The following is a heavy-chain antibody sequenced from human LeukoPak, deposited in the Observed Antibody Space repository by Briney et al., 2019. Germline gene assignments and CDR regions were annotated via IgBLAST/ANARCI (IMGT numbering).Heavy chain of an antibody. D-gene: IGHD3-3*01. Sequence: SETLSLTCTVSGGSISSSSYYWGWIRQPPGKGLEWIGSIYYSGSTYYNPSLKSRVTISVDTSKNQFSLKLSSMTAADTAVYYCARALGYDFWSGYYGGPYYYYGMDVWGQGTTVTVSS. V-gene: IGHV4-39*01. CDR3: ARALGYDFWSGYYGGPYYYYGMDV. CDR2: IYYSGST. CDR1: GGSISSSSYY. J-gene: IGHJ6*02.